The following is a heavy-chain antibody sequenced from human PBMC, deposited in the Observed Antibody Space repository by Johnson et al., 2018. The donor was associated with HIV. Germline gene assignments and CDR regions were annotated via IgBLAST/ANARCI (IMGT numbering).Heavy chain of an antibody. Sequence: VQLVESGGGLFQPGGSLRLSCAASGFTFSDAWMNWVRQSPGKELEWVGRVKSKTDGGPTDYAAPVKGRFTISRDGSKNTLYLQMPSLKNEDTAIYYCTTGLYWNDAFDIWGQGTMVTVSS. CDR3: TTGLYWNDAFDI. J-gene: IGHJ3*02. V-gene: IGHV3-15*01. D-gene: IGHD1-1*01. CDR2: VKSKTDGGPT. CDR1: GFTFSDAW.